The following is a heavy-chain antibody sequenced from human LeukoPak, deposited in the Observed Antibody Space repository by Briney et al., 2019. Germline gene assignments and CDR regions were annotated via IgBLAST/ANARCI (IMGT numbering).Heavy chain of an antibody. Sequence: GASVKVSCKASGYTFTGYYMHWVRQAPGQGLEWMGRINPNSGGTNYAQKFQGRVTMTRDTSISTAYMELSRLRSDDTAVYYCARGEETHVVSSGQQLLFYYYYYGMDVWGQGTTVTVSS. CDR2: INPNSGGT. J-gene: IGHJ6*02. V-gene: IGHV1-2*06. CDR1: GYTFTGYY. D-gene: IGHD3-10*01. CDR3: ARGEETHVVSSGQQLLFYYYYYGMDV.